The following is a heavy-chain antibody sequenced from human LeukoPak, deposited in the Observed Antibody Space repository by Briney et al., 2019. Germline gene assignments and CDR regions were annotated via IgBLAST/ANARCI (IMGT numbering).Heavy chain of an antibody. J-gene: IGHJ4*02. V-gene: IGHV3-74*03. D-gene: IGHD3-10*01. CDR1: GFAFSTYW. Sequence: GGSLRLSCAASGFAFSTYWMHWVRQAPGKGLVWVSRIKSDGSSTTYADFVKGRFTVSRDNAKNTLYLQMSSLRAEDTATYFWARGGGRGSIGGDCWGQGTLVTVSS. CDR2: IKSDGSST. CDR3: ARGGGRGSIGGDC.